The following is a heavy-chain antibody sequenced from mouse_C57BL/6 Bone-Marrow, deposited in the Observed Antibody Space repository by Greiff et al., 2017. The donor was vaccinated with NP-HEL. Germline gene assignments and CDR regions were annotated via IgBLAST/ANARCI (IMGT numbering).Heavy chain of an antibody. V-gene: IGHV1-69*01. CDR1: GYTFTSYW. CDR2: IDPSDSYT. D-gene: IGHD1-3*01. J-gene: IGHJ1*03. Sequence: QVQLQQPGAELVMPGASVKLSCKASGYTFTSYWMHWVKQRPGQGLEWIGEIDPSDSYTNYNQKFKGKSTLTVDKSSSTAYMQLSSLTSEDSAVYYCERDRPAKGYFDVWGTGTTVTVSS. CDR3: ERDRPAKGYFDV.